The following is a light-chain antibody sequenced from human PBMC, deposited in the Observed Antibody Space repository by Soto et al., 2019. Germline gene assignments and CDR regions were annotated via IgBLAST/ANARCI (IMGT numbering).Light chain of an antibody. J-gene: IGKJ4*01. CDR3: HQYDNSPLT. CDR2: GAS. CDR1: QSVSSSY. Sequence: EIVLTQSPGTLSLSPGERATLSCRASQSVSSSYLAWYQQKPGQAPRLLIYGASSRATGIPDRFSGSGSGKDFTLTISRLEPEDFAVYYCHQYDNSPLTFGGGTKVEIK. V-gene: IGKV3-20*01.